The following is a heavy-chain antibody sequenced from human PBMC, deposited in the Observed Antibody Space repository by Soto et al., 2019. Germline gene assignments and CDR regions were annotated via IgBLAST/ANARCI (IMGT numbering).Heavy chain of an antibody. D-gene: IGHD5-12*01. CDR2: IIPIFGTA. V-gene: IGHV1-69*13. CDR3: ARAPSRDGYETHYFDY. Sequence: SVKVSCKASGGSFSTYAINWLRQAPGQGLEWMGGIIPIFGTANYAQKFQGRVTITADESTSTAYMELSSLRSEDTAVYYCARAPSRDGYETHYFDYWGQGTLVTVSS. J-gene: IGHJ4*02. CDR1: GGSFSTYA.